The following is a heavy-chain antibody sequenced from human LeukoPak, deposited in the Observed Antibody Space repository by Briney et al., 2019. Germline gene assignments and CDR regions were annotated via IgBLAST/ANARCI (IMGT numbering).Heavy chain of an antibody. J-gene: IGHJ4*02. Sequence: PGGSLRLSCAASGFTFSNSWMSWLRQAPGKGLEWVANINQDGSAKYYVDSVKCRFTISRDNAQNSLFLQMNSLRDEDTAVYYCVRDRSPGTGFVRLDYWGQGTLVIVSS. V-gene: IGHV3-7*04. CDR1: GFTFSNSW. CDR2: INQDGSAK. D-gene: IGHD1-1*01. CDR3: VRDRSPGTGFVRLDY.